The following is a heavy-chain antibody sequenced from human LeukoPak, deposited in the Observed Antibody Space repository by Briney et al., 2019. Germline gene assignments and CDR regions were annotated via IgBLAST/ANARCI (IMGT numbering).Heavy chain of an antibody. CDR3: ARVETTVVTG. CDR1: GGSIRSSYYY. V-gene: IGHV4-39*07. D-gene: IGHD4-23*01. Sequence: SETLSLTCTVSGGSIRSSYYYWGWIRQPPGKGLEWIGYIYHSGSTYYNPSLKSRVTISVDRSKNQFSLKLSSVTAADTAVYYCARVETTVVTGWGQGTLVTVSS. CDR2: IYHSGST. J-gene: IGHJ4*02.